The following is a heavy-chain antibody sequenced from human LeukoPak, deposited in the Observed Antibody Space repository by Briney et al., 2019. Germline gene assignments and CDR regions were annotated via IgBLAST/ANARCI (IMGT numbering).Heavy chain of an antibody. CDR1: GFTFSSYA. V-gene: IGHV3-15*01. Sequence: SGGSLRLSCAASGFTFSSYAMSWVRQAPGKGLEWVGHIKSKTDSGTTDYAAPVKDRFSISRDDSKNTLYLQMNSLKIEDTAVYYCTIAVVGVTVWFDPWGQGTLVTVSS. CDR2: IKSKTDSGTT. J-gene: IGHJ5*02. D-gene: IGHD3-16*01. CDR3: TIAVVGVTVWFDP.